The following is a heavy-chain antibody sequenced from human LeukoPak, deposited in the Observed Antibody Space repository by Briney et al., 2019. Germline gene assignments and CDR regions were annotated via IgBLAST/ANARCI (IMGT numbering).Heavy chain of an antibody. Sequence: GGSLRLSCAASGFTFSSFAIHWVRQASGKGLEWVAVISYDEREIFYSDSVKGRFTISRDNSKNAVHLQMNSLRAEDTAVYYCARAQDGYNPVESMVYFDYWGQGTLVTVSS. D-gene: IGHD5-24*01. V-gene: IGHV3-30*04. J-gene: IGHJ4*02. CDR1: GFTFSSFA. CDR2: ISYDEREI. CDR3: ARAQDGYNPVESMVYFDY.